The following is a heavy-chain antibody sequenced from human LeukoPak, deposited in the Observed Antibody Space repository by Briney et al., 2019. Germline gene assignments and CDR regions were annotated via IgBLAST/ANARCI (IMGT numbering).Heavy chain of an antibody. J-gene: IGHJ4*02. Sequence: GGSLRLSCAASGFTFSSYATSWVRRAPGKGLEWVSAISGSGGSTYYADSVKGRFTISRDNSKNTLYLQMNSLRAEDTAVYYCAKDGRLWLINYFDYWGQGTLVTVSS. CDR1: GFTFSSYA. CDR3: AKDGRLWLINYFDY. D-gene: IGHD5-18*01. CDR2: ISGSGGST. V-gene: IGHV3-23*01.